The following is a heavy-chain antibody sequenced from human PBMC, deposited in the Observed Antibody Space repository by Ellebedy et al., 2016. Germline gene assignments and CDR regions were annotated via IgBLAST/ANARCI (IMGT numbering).Heavy chain of an antibody. D-gene: IGHD2-2*01. J-gene: IGHJ4*02. CDR1: GGSISRPGFY. CDR3: ARVVLPGLSGHYFDS. Sequence: LRLXXTVTGGSISRPGFYWSWIRQHPGKGLEWIGYIYYSGTTYYNASLKSRVTIFLDTSKSQFSLQLSSVTAADTAVYYCARVVLPGLSGHYFDSWGQGTLVPVSS. CDR2: IYYSGTT. V-gene: IGHV4-31*03.